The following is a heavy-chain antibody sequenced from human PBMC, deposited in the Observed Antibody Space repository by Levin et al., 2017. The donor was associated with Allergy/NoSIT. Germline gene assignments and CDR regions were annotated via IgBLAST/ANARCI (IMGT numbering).Heavy chain of an antibody. D-gene: IGHD2-15*01. CDR3: AREGPHCSGADCHGGLDV. J-gene: IGHJ6*02. Sequence: ASVKVSCKASGYTFIGHYIHWVRQAPGQGLEWVAWIHPNSGDSRSAQKFQGRVTVTRDTSITTAYLELSRLISDDTAVYYCAREGPHCSGADCHGGLDVWGQGTTVTVSS. CDR2: IHPNSGDS. CDR1: GYTFIGHY. V-gene: IGHV1-2*02.